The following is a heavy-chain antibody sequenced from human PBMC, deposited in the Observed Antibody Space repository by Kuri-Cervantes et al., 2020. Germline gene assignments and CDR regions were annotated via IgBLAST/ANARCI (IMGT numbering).Heavy chain of an antibody. D-gene: IGHD6-19*01. V-gene: IGHV3-20*01. CDR3: ARDPGYSSGWYPHWYFDL. J-gene: IGHJ2*01. CDR2: INWNGGST. CDR1: GFTFDDYG. Sequence: GESLKISCAASGFTFDDYGMSWVRQAPGKGLEWVSGINWNGGSTGYADSVKGRFTISRDNAKNSLYLQMNSLRAEDTALYHRARDPGYSSGWYPHWYFDLWGRGTLVTVSS.